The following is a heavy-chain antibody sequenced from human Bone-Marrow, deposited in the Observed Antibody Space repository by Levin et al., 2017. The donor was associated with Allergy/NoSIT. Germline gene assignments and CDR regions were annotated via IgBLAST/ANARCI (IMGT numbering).Heavy chain of an antibody. J-gene: IGHJ6*02. CDR2: INWSGGST. CDR3: ARESAQYYGLDV. D-gene: IGHD3-16*01. Sequence: PGGSLRLSCAVAGFYVDDHGMSWVRQVPGKGLEWLSDINWSGGSTGYAESVRGRFTISRDNAGNSLYLQMNSLRVEDTAIYYCARESAQYYGLDVWGQGTTVTVSS. CDR1: GFYVDDHG. V-gene: IGHV3-20*04.